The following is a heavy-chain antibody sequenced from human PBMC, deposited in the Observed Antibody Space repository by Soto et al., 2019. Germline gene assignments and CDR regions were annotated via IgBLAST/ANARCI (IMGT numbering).Heavy chain of an antibody. CDR1: SGSISSSNW. CDR3: ARGAGDSSGWYSWFDP. D-gene: IGHD6-19*01. Sequence: SETLSLTCAVSSGSISSSNWWSWVRQPPGKGLEWIGEIYHSGSTNYNPSLKSRVTISVDKSKNQFSLKLSSVTAADTAVYYCARGAGDSSGWYSWFDPWGQGTLVTVSS. V-gene: IGHV4-4*02. J-gene: IGHJ5*02. CDR2: IYHSGST.